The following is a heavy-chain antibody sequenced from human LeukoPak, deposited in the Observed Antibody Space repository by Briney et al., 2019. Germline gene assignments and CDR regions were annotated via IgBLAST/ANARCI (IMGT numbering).Heavy chain of an antibody. CDR1: GGSSSSYY. Sequence: SETLSLTCTVSGGSSSSYYWSWIRQPPGKGLEWIGYIYYRGGTNYNPSLDSRVTISGDTSKNEFSLKLTSVTAADTAVYYCARDIAAAINWFDPWGQGTLVTVSS. J-gene: IGHJ5*02. CDR2: IYYRGGT. CDR3: ARDIAAAINWFDP. V-gene: IGHV4-59*08. D-gene: IGHD6-13*01.